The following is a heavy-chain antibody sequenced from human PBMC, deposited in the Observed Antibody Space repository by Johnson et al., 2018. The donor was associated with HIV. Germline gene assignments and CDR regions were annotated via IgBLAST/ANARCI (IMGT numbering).Heavy chain of an antibody. CDR1: GFTFSSYA. CDR3: ARESTAWGGEYVGYGLDV. CDR2: ISTSGSIK. V-gene: IGHV3-48*03. D-gene: IGHD5-18*01. J-gene: IGHJ3*01. Sequence: VQLVESGGGVVQPGRSLRLSCAASGFTFSSYAMNWVRQTPGKGLEWVSHISTSGSIKYYADSVKGRFTISRDNAKKSLYLEMKSLRVDDTAVYYCARESTAWGGEYVGYGLDVWGQGTLVAVS.